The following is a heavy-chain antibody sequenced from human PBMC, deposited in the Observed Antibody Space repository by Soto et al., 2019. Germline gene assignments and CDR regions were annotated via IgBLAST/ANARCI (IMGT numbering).Heavy chain of an antibody. V-gene: IGHV1-8*01. D-gene: IGHD6-19*01. Sequence: ASVKVSCKASGYTFTSYDINWVRQATGQALEWMGWMNPNSGNTGYAQKFQGRVTMTRNTSISTAYMELSSLRSEDTAVYYCARSSYSSGPLGFDPWGQGTLVTVSS. CDR3: ARSSYSSGPLGFDP. CDR1: GYTFTSYD. CDR2: MNPNSGNT. J-gene: IGHJ5*02.